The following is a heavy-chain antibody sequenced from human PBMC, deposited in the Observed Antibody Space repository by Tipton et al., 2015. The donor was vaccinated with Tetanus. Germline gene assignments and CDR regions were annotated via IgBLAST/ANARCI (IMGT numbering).Heavy chain of an antibody. CDR1: GASIGSISYY. D-gene: IGHD4-17*01. J-gene: IGHJ4*02. V-gene: IGHV4-61*01. Sequence: TLSLTCTVSGASIGSISYYWSWIRQPPGKGLEWIGYTYYSGSTGYNPSLKSRVTISIDSSKNQFSLKLTSVTAADTAVYYCVRDERYGDYAYWGQGALVTVSS. CDR3: VRDERYGDYAY. CDR2: TYYSGST.